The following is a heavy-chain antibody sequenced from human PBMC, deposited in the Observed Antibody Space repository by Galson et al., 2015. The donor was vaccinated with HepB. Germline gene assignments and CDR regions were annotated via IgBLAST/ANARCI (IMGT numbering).Heavy chain of an antibody. D-gene: IGHD4-17*01. Sequence: SLRLSCAASGFTFSNYAMSWVRQAPGKGLEWVSGISGSGGSTYYADSVKGRFTISRDNSKNTLYLLMNSLRAEDTAVYYCAKETATYGDLLGFDCWGREPWSPSPQ. CDR3: AKETATYGDLLGFDC. J-gene: IGHJ4*02. CDR1: GFTFSNYA. CDR2: ISGSGGST. V-gene: IGHV3-23*01.